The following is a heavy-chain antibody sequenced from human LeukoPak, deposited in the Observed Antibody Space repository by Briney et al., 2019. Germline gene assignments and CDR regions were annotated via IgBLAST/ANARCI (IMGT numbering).Heavy chain of an antibody. V-gene: IGHV1-2*02. CDR3: ARGEVVVRGVINSPYNWFDP. Sequence: ASVKVSCKASGYTFTGYYMHWVRQAPRQGLEWMGWINPNSGGTNYAQKFQGRVTMTRDTSISTAYMELSRLRSDDTAVYYCARGEVVVRGVINSPYNWFDPWGQGTLATVSS. CDR2: INPNSGGT. CDR1: GYTFTGYY. J-gene: IGHJ5*02. D-gene: IGHD3-10*01.